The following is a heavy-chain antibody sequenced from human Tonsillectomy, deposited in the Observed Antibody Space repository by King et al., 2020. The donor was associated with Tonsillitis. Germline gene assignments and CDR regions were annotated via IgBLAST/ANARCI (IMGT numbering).Heavy chain of an antibody. J-gene: IGHJ4*02. D-gene: IGHD2-8*02. CDR3: AKDIASTYWYYFDY. CDR1: GFTFDDYG. CDR2: ISGNSGRI. V-gene: IGHV3-9*01. Sequence: VQLVESGGNLVQPGRSLRLSCAASGFTFDDYGMHWVRQAPGKGLEWVSGISGNSGRIVYADSVKGRFTISRDNAKNSLYLQMSSLRPEDTAFYYCAKDIASTYWYYFDYWGQGALVTVPS.